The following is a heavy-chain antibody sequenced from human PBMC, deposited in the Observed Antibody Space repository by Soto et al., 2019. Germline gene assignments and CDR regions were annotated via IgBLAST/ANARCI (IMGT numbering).Heavy chain of an antibody. CDR1: GFSLSTGGVG. CDR3: AHRKSYYYDGSGYYPYFDS. Sequence: QITLKESGPTLVKPTQTLTLTCTFSGFSLSTGGVGVGWIRQPPGKALEWLALIYWDDDKRYSPSLKSRLTIPKDNSDNQVVLTMTNMDPVDTATYYCAHRKSYYYDGSGYYPYFDSWGQGTLVTVCS. J-gene: IGHJ4*02. CDR2: IYWDDDK. D-gene: IGHD3-22*01. V-gene: IGHV2-5*02.